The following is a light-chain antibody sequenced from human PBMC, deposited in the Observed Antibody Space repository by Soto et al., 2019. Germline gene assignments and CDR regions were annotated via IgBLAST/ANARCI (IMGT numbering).Light chain of an antibody. CDR2: DAS. CDR3: QQRSNWPFT. V-gene: IGKV3-11*01. J-gene: IGKJ3*01. Sequence: EIVLTQSPATLSLSPGERATLSCRASQSVSSYLAWYQQKPGQAPRLLIYDASNKATGIPARFSGSGSRTDFTLTISSLEPEDFAVYYCQQRSNWPFTYVPGTKVDIK. CDR1: QSVSSY.